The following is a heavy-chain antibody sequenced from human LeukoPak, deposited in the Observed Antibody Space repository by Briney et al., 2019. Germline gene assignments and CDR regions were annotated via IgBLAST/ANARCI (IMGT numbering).Heavy chain of an antibody. CDR1: GFTFSNYG. J-gene: IGHJ6*03. Sequence: HTGGSLRLSCAASGFTFSNYGMHWVRQAPGKGLEWVAVISYDGSNKYYADSVKGRFTIPRDNSKNTLYLQMNSLRAEDTAVYYCARCGYRSAYGWGGGYYYYFMDVWGNGTTVTVSS. CDR3: ARCGYRSAYGWGGGYYYYFMDV. D-gene: IGHD5-18*01. V-gene: IGHV3-30*03. CDR2: ISYDGSNK.